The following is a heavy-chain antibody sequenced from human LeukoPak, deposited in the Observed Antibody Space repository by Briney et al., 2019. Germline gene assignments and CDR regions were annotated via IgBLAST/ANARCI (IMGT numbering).Heavy chain of an antibody. Sequence: GGSLRLSCAASGFTFSSYWMHWVRQAPGKGLVWVSRISPDGSSAIYADSVNGRFTISRDNAKNTLYLQMNSLRAEDTAVYYCARDILLWFGEPSEGDYYYGMDVWGQGTTVTVSS. V-gene: IGHV3-74*01. J-gene: IGHJ6*02. CDR3: ARDILLWFGEPSEGDYYYGMDV. CDR2: ISPDGSSA. CDR1: GFTFSSYW. D-gene: IGHD3-10*01.